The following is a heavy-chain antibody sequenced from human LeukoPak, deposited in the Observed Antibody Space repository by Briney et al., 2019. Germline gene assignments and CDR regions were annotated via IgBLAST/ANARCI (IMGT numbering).Heavy chain of an antibody. CDR3: ARRGYSSGWYWFDP. Sequence: SETLSLTCTVSGGSISSYYWSWIRRPPGKGLEWIGYIYYSGSTNYNPSLKSRVTISVDTSKNQFSLKLSSVTAADTAMYYCARRGYSSGWYWFDPWGQGTLVTVYS. V-gene: IGHV4-59*01. CDR2: IYYSGST. J-gene: IGHJ5*02. CDR1: GGSISSYY. D-gene: IGHD6-19*01.